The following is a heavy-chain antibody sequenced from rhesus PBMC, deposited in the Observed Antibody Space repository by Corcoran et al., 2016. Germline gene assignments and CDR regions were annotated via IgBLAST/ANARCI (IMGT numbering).Heavy chain of an antibody. CDR1: GFTVSSYW. CDR3: TRYCTGSGCLLFDY. Sequence: EVQLAESGGGLVQPGGSLRLSCAASGFTVSSYWMSWVRQAPGKGLEWLLEFFVITMCYGYSVKGGFTVSRDNAKNSLYLQMNSLRAEDTAVYYCTRYCTGSGCLLFDYWGQGVLVTVPS. J-gene: IGHJ4*01. D-gene: IGHD2-21*01. V-gene: IGHV3-11*01. CDR2: FFVITM.